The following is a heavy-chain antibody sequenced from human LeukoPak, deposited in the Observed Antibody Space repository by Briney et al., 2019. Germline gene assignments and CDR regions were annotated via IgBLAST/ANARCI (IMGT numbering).Heavy chain of an antibody. V-gene: IGHV3-7*01. Sequence: GGSLRLSCAASGFTFSSYWMSWVRQAPGKGLEWVGNIKQDGSEKYYVDSVKGRFTISRDNAKNSLYLQMNSLRAEDTAVYYCARVYHDILTYYFDYWGQGTLVTVSS. CDR1: GFTFSSYW. CDR3: ARVYHDILTYYFDY. D-gene: IGHD3-9*01. CDR2: IKQDGSEK. J-gene: IGHJ4*02.